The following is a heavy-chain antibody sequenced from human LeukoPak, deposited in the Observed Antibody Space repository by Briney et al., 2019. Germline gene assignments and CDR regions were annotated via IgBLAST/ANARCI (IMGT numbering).Heavy chain of an antibody. CDR2: INGGNGNT. CDR1: GYTFTSYA. Sequence: ASVKVSCKASGYTFTSYAMHWVRQAPGQRLEWMGWINGGNGNTKYSQEFQGRVTITRDTSATTAYMELSSLRSEDTAVYYCARGGSGEKSSVTTFDYWGQGTLVTVSS. CDR3: ARGGSGEKSSVTTFDY. D-gene: IGHD2-15*01. V-gene: IGHV1-3*03. J-gene: IGHJ4*02.